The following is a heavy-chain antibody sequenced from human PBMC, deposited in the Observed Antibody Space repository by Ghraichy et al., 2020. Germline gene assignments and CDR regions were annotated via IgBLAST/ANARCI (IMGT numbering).Heavy chain of an antibody. CDR3: AKDLSTRAYESVAFDI. CDR1: GFTFSSYA. D-gene: IGHD2/OR15-2a*01. CDR2: ISGSGGST. V-gene: IGHV3-23*01. Sequence: GEYLNISCAASGFTFSSYAMSWVRQAPGKGLEWVSAISGSGGSTYYADSVKGRFTISRDNSKNTLYLQMNSLRAEDTAVYYCAKDLSTRAYESVAFDIWGQGTMVTVSS. J-gene: IGHJ3*02.